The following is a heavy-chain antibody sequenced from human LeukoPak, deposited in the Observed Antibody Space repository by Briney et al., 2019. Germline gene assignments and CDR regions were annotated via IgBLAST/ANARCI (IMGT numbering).Heavy chain of an antibody. V-gene: IGHV4-39*07. CDR1: GGSFSSSDYY. Sequence: PSETLSLTCTVSGGSFSSSDYYWGWIRQPPGKGLEWIGSIYYSGTTYYNPSLKSRVTISVDTSKNQFSLKLSSVTAADTAVYYCARVSEYYYYYMDVWGKGTTVTVSS. J-gene: IGHJ6*03. CDR2: IYYSGTT. CDR3: ARVSEYYYYYMDV.